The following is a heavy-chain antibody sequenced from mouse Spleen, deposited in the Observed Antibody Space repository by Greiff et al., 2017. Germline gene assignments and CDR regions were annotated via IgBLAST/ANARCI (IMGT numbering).Heavy chain of an antibody. CDR1: GSTFSSYA. D-gene: IGHD1-1*01. CDR2: ISSGGGNT. Sequence: EVQLVESGGGLVKRGGSLKLSCAASGSTFSSYAMSWVRQTPEKRLEWVATISSGGGNTYYPDSVKGRFTISRDNAKNTLYLQMSSLKSEDTAMYYCARQGGPYYGSSPYAMDYWGQGTSVTVSS. J-gene: IGHJ4*01. V-gene: IGHV5-9-3*01. CDR3: ARQGGPYYGSSPYAMDY.